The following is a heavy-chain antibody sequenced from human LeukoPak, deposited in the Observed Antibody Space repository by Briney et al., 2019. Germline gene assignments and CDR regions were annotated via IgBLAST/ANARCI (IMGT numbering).Heavy chain of an antibody. CDR3: ARHRSSWLIDY. V-gene: IGHV3-23*01. J-gene: IGHJ4*02. Sequence: GGSLRLSCAASGFTFNSYAMSWVRQAPWERLQWVSGISDSGGNTYYADSVRGRFTISRDNSKNTLYLQMNSLRAEDTAVYYCARHRSSWLIDYWGQGTLVTASS. CDR1: GFTFNSYA. CDR2: ISDSGGNT. D-gene: IGHD6-6*01.